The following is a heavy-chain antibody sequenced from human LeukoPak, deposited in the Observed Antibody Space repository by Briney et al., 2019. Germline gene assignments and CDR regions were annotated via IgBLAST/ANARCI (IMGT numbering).Heavy chain of an antibody. CDR1: GFTFSSYA. CDR2: ISGSGGST. D-gene: IGHD5-12*01. Sequence: PGGSLRLSCAASGFTFSSYAMSWVRQAPGKGLEWVPAISGSGGSTYYADSMKGRFTISRDNSKNTLYLQMNSLRGEDTAVYYCAKVRPATWYYYMDVWGKGTTVIVSS. CDR3: AKVRPATWYYYMDV. V-gene: IGHV3-23*01. J-gene: IGHJ6*03.